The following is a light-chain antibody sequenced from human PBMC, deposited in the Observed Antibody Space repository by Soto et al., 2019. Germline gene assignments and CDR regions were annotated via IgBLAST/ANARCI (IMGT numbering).Light chain of an antibody. CDR2: DAS. V-gene: IGKV3-11*01. CDR3: QQRSNWPPGT. Sequence: PGERATLSCRTSQSVSSYLAWYQQKPGQAPRLLIYDASERAPGIPARFTGSGSGTDFTLTISSLEPEDFAVYYCQQRSNWPPGTLGQGTKVDIK. J-gene: IGKJ1*01. CDR1: QSVSSY.